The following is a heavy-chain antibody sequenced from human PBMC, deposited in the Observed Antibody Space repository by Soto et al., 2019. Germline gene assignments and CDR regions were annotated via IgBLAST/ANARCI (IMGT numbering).Heavy chain of an antibody. J-gene: IGHJ3*02. CDR3: AAYNTSRHAAFDI. V-gene: IGHV3-7*01. CDR2: MNEDANTK. D-gene: IGHD1-20*01. CDR1: GFTFKTYW. Sequence: GGSLRLSCEVSGFTFKTYWMSWVRQAPGKGLEWLANMNEDANTKYYVDSVKGRFTILGDSAGNSLLSKMASLRAEDTAVYFCAAYNTSRHAAFDIWGRGTLVTVSS.